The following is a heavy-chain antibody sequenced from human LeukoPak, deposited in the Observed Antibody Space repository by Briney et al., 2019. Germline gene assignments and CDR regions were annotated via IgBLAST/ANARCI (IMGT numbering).Heavy chain of an antibody. CDR1: GGSISSVNYY. V-gene: IGHV4-61*02. D-gene: IGHD5-18*01. CDR3: ARVSYLGYSYGFRSGRGGIYFDY. CDR2: IYTSGST. Sequence: PSQTLSLTCTVSGGSISSVNYYWSWIRQPAGKGLEWIGRIYTSGSTNYNPSLKSRVTISVDTSKNQFSLKLRSVTAADTAVYYCARVSYLGYSYGFRSGRGGIYFDYWGQGTLVTVSS. J-gene: IGHJ4*02.